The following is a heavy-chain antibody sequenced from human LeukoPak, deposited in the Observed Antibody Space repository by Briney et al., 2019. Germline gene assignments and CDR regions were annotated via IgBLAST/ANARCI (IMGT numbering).Heavy chain of an antibody. D-gene: IGHD6-25*01. CDR2: ISSSSSTI. CDR3: ARDFEAAGFDF. J-gene: IGHJ4*02. V-gene: IGHV3-48*01. Sequence: GGSLRLSCAASGFTFSYYSMTWVRQAPEKGLEWVSYISSSSSTIYYADSVKGRFTISRDNAKKSLYLQMISLRAEDTAVYYCARDFEAAGFDFWGQGTLVTVSS. CDR1: GFTFSYYS.